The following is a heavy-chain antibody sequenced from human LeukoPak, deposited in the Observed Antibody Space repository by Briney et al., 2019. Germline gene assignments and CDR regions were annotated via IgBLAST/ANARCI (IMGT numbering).Heavy chain of an antibody. J-gene: IGHJ4*02. D-gene: IGHD2-15*01. CDR3: ARSPKRCCPYFDY. CDR1: GGSISSGDYY. Sequence: NSSETLSLTCTVSGGSISSGDYYWSWIRQPPGKGLEWIGYIQYSGSTYYNPSLKSRVIILVDTSKNQFSLKLSSVTVADTAVYYCARSPKRCCPYFDYWGQGTLVTVSS. CDR2: IQYSGST. V-gene: IGHV4-30-4*01.